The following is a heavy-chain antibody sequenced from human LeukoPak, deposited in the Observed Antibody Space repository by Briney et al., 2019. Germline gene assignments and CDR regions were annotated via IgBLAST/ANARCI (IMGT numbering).Heavy chain of an antibody. Sequence: SETLSLTCTVSGGSISSSSYYWGWIRQPPGKGLEWIGNIYYSGTDYNPSLKSRVTMSLDTSNRQFSLRVSSVTAADTAVYYCVRVVSPLGLFGVFTYWGQAMLVTVSS. V-gene: IGHV4-39*07. J-gene: IGHJ4*02. CDR1: GGSISSSSYY. D-gene: IGHD2-8*01. CDR3: VRVVSPLGLFGVFTY. CDR2: IYYSGT.